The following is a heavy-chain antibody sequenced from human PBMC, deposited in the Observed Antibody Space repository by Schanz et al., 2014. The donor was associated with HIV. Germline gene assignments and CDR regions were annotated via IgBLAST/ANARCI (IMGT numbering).Heavy chain of an antibody. J-gene: IGHJ4*02. V-gene: IGHV3-9*01. CDR1: GFTLEDYA. CDR2: ISWSGRNV. Sequence: EVQLMESGGGLVQPGRSLRLSCAASGFTLEDYAMHWVRQLPGKGLEWVSGISWSGRNVGYADSVRGRFTISRDNGKNSLYLQINSLRTDDTGLYHCVKGYYYGGDRDLDYWGQGVLVIVSS. D-gene: IGHD3-22*01. CDR3: VKGYYYGGDRDLDY.